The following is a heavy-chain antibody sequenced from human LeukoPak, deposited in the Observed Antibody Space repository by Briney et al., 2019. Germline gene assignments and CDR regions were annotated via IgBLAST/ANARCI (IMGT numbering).Heavy chain of an antibody. CDR1: GFTVSSNY. Sequence: GGSLRLSCAASGFTVSSNYMSWVRQAPGKGLEWVSVIYSGGSTYYADSVKGRLTISRDNSKNTLYLQMNSLRAEDTAVYYCATQLLSDAFDIWGQGTMVTVSS. V-gene: IGHV3-66*02. D-gene: IGHD2-2*01. CDR3: ATQLLSDAFDI. CDR2: IYSGGST. J-gene: IGHJ3*02.